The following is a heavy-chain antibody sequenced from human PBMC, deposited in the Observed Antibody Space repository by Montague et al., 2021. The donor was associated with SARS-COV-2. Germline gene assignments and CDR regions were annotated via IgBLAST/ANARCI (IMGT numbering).Heavy chain of an antibody. CDR1: GDSITSKTHY. CDR3: ARDSPHFDFWRGHYGYKYSMDI. V-gene: IGHV4-61*02. CDR2: LLTSGAT. J-gene: IGHJ6*03. D-gene: IGHD3-3*01. Sequence: TLSLTCTVSGDSITSKTHYWHWVRQPAGKGLEWIGRLLTSGATNFNPSLKSRLTISRDTSKNEFYLKLSSVTAADTAVYYCARDSPHFDFWRGHYGYKYSMDIWGKGTTVTVS.